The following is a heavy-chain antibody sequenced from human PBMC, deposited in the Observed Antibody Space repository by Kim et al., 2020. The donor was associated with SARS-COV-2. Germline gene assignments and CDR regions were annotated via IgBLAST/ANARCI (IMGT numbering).Heavy chain of an antibody. D-gene: IGHD3-22*01. J-gene: IGHJ6*02. V-gene: IGHV3-21*01. CDR2: ISSSSSYI. Sequence: GGSLRLSCAASGFTFSSYSMNWVRQAPGKGLEWVSSISSSSSYIYYADSVKGRFTISRDNAKNSLYLQMNSLRAEDTAVYYCARDRQWLLRQYYYYYYGMDVWGQGTTVTVSS. CDR1: GFTFSSYS. CDR3: ARDRQWLLRQYYYYYYGMDV.